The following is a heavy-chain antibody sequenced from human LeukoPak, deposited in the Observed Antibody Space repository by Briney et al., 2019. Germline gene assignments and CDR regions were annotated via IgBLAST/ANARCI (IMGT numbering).Heavy chain of an antibody. CDR1: GGSISSGSNY. CDR3: ARTDIVLMVYAIVYFDL. CDR2: IYYTVST. Sequence: PSDTLSLTCTVSGGSISSGSNYWGWVRQPPGKGLEWVPRIYYTVSTYYTPSLKIRVTISVDTSKNQFSLKLTSVTAADTAVYYCARTDIVLMVYAIVYFDLWRRGTLVTVSS. J-gene: IGHJ2*01. D-gene: IGHD2-8*01. V-gene: IGHV4-39*01.